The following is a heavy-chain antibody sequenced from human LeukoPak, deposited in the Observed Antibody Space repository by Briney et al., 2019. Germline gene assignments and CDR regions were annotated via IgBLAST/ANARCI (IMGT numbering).Heavy chain of an antibody. D-gene: IGHD1-20*01. V-gene: IGHV3-23*01. CDR1: GFTLSSYG. J-gene: IGHJ4*02. CDR2: LSGRGDST. CDR3: AKRDCSDNNCYFVN. Sequence: GGSLRLSCAASGFTLSSYGMSWVRQAPAKGLEWVSTLSGRGDSTYYVDSVKGRFTISRDNSKNTLYLQMDSLRAEDTAVYFCAKRDCSDNNCYFVNWGQGTLVTVSS.